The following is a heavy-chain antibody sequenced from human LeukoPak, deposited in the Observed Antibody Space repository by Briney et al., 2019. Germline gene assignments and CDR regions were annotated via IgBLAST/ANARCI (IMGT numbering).Heavy chain of an antibody. CDR3: ARDQYGWYWNEAFDI. CDR2: ITSDSTTM. CDR1: GFSFSSYS. Sequence: GGSLRLSCAASGFSFSSYSMNWVRQAPGQGLEWVSYITSDSTTMFYADSVKGRFIISRDNAKNSLYLQMNSLRAEDTAVYYCARDQYGWYWNEAFDIWGQGTMVTVSP. D-gene: IGHD6-19*01. J-gene: IGHJ3*02. V-gene: IGHV3-48*04.